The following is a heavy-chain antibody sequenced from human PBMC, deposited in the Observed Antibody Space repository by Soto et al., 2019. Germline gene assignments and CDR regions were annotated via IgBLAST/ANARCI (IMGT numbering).Heavy chain of an antibody. CDR3: AKDRSSGYGDYVFDY. CDR1: GFTFSSYA. CDR2: ISGSGGST. J-gene: IGHJ4*02. Sequence: EVQLLESGGGLVQPGGSLRLSCAASGFTFSSYAMSWVRQAPGKGLEWVSAISGSGGSTYYADSVKGRFTIYRDNSKNTRYLQMYSRRAEDTAVYYCAKDRSSGYGDYVFDYWGQGTLVTVAS. V-gene: IGHV3-23*01. D-gene: IGHD4-17*01.